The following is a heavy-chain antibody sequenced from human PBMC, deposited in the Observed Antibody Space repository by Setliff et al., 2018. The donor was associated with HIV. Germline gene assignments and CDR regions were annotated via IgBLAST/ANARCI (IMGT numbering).Heavy chain of an antibody. CDR2: INTNTGKP. V-gene: IGHV7-4-1*02. CDR1: GYTFRSYG. Sequence: GASVKVSCKASGYTFRSYGINWVRQAPGQGLEWMGWINTNTGKPTYDQGFTGRYVFSLDTSVSAAYLQINSLKAEDSAVYYCASFSGYIDWSTHNWFDPWGQGTLVTVSS. D-gene: IGHD3-9*01. J-gene: IGHJ5*02. CDR3: ASFSGYIDWSTHNWFDP.